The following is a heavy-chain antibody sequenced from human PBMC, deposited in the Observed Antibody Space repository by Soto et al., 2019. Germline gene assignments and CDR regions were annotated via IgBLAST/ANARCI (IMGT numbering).Heavy chain of an antibody. Sequence: GGSLRLSCAASGFTFSSYAMHWVRQAPGKGLEWVAVISYDGSNKYYADSVKGRFTISRDNSKNTLYLQMNSLRAEDTAVYYCARETSSGWPFDYWGQGTLLTVSS. V-gene: IGHV3-30-3*01. CDR2: ISYDGSNK. CDR1: GFTFSSYA. J-gene: IGHJ4*02. CDR3: ARETSSGWPFDY. D-gene: IGHD6-19*01.